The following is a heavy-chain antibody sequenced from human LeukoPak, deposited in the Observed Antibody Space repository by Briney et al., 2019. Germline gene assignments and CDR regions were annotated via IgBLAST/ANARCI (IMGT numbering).Heavy chain of an antibody. J-gene: IGHJ6*02. CDR1: GEPISSYY. V-gene: IGHV4-59*01. D-gene: IGHD3-9*01. Sequence: SETLSLTCLVSGEPISSYYWSWIRQAPGRGPEYIGNVYYNGNTNCNPSLKSRVAISVDASKNQFSLKVDSVTTADTAVYYCARGFGGILTGYYGMDVWGQGTTVTVSS. CDR2: VYYNGNT. CDR3: ARGFGGILTGYYGMDV.